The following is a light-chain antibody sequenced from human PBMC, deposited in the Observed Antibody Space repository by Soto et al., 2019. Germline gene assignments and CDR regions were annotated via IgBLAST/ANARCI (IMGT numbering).Light chain of an antibody. CDR3: CSYAGSTTLYV. V-gene: IGLV2-23*01. J-gene: IGLJ1*01. CDR2: EGS. Sequence: QSVLTQPASVSGSPGQSITISCTGTSSDLGRYKLVSWYQQHPDKAPKRMIYEGSQRPSGVSNRFSGSKSGNAASLTFSGLQAEHEADYYCCSYAGSTTLYVFGSGTKVTVL. CDR1: SSDLGRYKL.